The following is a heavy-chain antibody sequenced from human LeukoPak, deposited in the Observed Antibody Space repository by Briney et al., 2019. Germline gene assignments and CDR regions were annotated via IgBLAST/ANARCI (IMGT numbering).Heavy chain of an antibody. CDR2: ISSSSSYI. Sequence: GGSLRLSCAASGFTFSSYSMNWVRQAPGKGLEWVSSISSSSSYIYYADSVKGRFTISRDNAKNSLYLQMNSLRAEDTAVYYCARVHAGALSSGMDAWGQGTTVTVSS. CDR1: GFTFSSYS. CDR3: ARVHAGALSSGMDA. D-gene: IGHD3-10*01. J-gene: IGHJ6*02. V-gene: IGHV3-21*04.